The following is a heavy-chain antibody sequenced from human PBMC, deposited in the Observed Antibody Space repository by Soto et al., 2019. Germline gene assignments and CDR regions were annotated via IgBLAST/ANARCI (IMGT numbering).Heavy chain of an antibody. D-gene: IGHD3-10*01. CDR1: GFSLSTSGVG. CDR2: IYWDDDK. J-gene: IGHJ4*02. CDR3: TNQSFYVSSPYSFDY. V-gene: IGHV2-5*02. Sequence: QITLKESGPTLVKPTQTLTLTCTFSGFSLSTSGVGVGWIRQPPGKALESLALIYWDDDKRDSPSLRSRITTPEHTSNYQVLPTRANMAPADTAPYLCTNQSFYVSSPYSFDYWGQGTLVTGSS.